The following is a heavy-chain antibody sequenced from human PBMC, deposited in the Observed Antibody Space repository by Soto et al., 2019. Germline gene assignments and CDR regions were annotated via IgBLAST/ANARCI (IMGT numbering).Heavy chain of an antibody. V-gene: IGHV3-23*01. J-gene: IGHJ6*02. Sequence: AGGSLRLSCAASRYTFSDYAMIWVRQAPGKGLEWVSIIRNSGGSTDYADFVKGRFTISRDNSKNTLYLLMNSLRADDTAVYYCARSLGYYYYYGMDVWGQGTTVTVSS. CDR3: ARSLGYYYYYGMDV. CDR2: IRNSGGST. CDR1: RYTFSDYA.